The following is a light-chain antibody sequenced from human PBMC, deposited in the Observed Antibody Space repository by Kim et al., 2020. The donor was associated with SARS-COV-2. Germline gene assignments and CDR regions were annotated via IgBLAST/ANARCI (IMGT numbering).Light chain of an antibody. J-gene: IGKJ4*01. CDR1: QDISNY. Sequence: SAFVGHSATTTCAASQDISNYVNWYQQQPGNATQLIIYDASNLERGVPSMFSGSGSATDFPFIISRLQPDDTATYYCQHYDNLTTFGGGTKVDIK. V-gene: IGKV1-33*01. CDR2: DAS. CDR3: QHYDNLTT.